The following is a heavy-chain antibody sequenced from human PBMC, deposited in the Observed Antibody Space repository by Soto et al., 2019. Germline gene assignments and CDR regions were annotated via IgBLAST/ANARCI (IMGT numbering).Heavy chain of an antibody. V-gene: IGHV3-30*18. Sequence: GGSLRLSCAASGFTFNTFGMHWVRQSPGKGLEWVAVISYDGSDKYYSDSVRGRFTISRDNSMNTLYLQMNSLRTEDTAVYYCAKSPNFYCSSYHCYKYYFDYWGQGTLVTVSS. CDR1: GFTFNTFG. J-gene: IGHJ4*02. CDR2: ISYDGSDK. CDR3: AKSPNFYCSSYHCYKYYFDY. D-gene: IGHD2-2*01.